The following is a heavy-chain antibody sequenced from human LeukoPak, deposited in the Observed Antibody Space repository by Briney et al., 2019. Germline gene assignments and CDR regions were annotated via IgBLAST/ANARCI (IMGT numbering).Heavy chain of an antibody. Sequence: PGGSLRLSCAASGFTFSRYWMHWVRQAPGKGLVWVSRISNDGTTTTYADSVNGRFTISRDNAKNTVYLQMNSLGAEDTAVYYCARGEGTLTTWPIDYWGQGTLVTVSS. CDR3: ARGEGTLTTWPIDY. CDR1: GFTFSRYW. D-gene: IGHD3-16*01. V-gene: IGHV3-74*01. J-gene: IGHJ4*02. CDR2: ISNDGTTT.